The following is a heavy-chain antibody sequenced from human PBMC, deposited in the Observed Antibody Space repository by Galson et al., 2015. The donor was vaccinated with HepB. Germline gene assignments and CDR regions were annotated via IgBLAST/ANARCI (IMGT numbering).Heavy chain of an antibody. CDR2: INNSGGGT. J-gene: IGHJ4*02. CDR1: GFTFSTYA. Sequence: SLRLSCAASGFTFSTYAMTWVRQAPGKGLEWVSDINNSGGGTYYADSVKGRFTISRDNSKNMLYLQMNSLRAEDTALYYCAKVPGRYCNSGGCYHDYWGQGTLVTVSS. CDR3: AKVPGRYCNSGGCYHDY. D-gene: IGHD2-15*01. V-gene: IGHV3-23*01.